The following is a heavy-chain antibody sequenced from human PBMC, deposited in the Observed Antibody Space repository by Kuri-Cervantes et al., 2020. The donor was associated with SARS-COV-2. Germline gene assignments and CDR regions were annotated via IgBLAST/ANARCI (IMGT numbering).Heavy chain of an antibody. CDR2: ISYDGSKK. Sequence: GESLKISCAASGFTFSSYAMHWVRQAPGKGLEWVAVISYDGSKKYYADSVKGRFTISRDNSKNSLYLQMNSLRAEDTAVYYCARVHYDSSGYYYNYWGQGTLVTVSS. J-gene: IGHJ4*02. V-gene: IGHV3-30-3*01. CDR3: ARVHYDSSGYYYNY. CDR1: GFTFSSYA. D-gene: IGHD3-22*01.